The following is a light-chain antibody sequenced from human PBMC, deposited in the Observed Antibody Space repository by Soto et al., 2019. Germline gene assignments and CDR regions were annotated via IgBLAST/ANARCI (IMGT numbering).Light chain of an antibody. CDR3: SSYTSGSTRVV. V-gene: IGLV2-14*03. Sequence: QSVLTQPASVSGSPGQSITISCTGTSSDVGGYNYVSWYQQHPGKAPKVMIYDVSKRPSGISNRFSGSKSGNTASLPISGLQVEDEAYYYCSSYTSGSTRVVFGGGTKLTVL. CDR1: SSDVGGYNY. J-gene: IGLJ2*01. CDR2: DVS.